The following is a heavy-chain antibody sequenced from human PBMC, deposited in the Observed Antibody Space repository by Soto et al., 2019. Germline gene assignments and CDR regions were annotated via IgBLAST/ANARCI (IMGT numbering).Heavy chain of an antibody. J-gene: IGHJ4*02. D-gene: IGHD4-17*01. Sequence: QVQLVESGGGVVQPGRSLRLSCEASGFTFSIYGMHWVRLAPGKGLEWVAVISYDGRSKYYSDSVKGRFAISRDDSKSTLYLQMNSLPVEDSAMYYCAKGLNYGDYWGQGTLVTVSS. CDR1: GFTFSIYG. V-gene: IGHV3-30*18. CDR2: ISYDGRSK. CDR3: AKGLNYGDY.